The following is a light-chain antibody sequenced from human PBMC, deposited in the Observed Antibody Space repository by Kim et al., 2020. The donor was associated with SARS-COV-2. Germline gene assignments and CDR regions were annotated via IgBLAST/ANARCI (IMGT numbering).Light chain of an antibody. CDR2: RTS. Sequence: PGGTVTLTCASSTGAVTSAHNANWFQQKPGQAPRSLIHRTSNRHSWTPARFSGSLLGGKAALTLSRVQPEDEADYYCLLNYGGPWVFGGGTQLTVL. V-gene: IGLV7-43*01. CDR3: LLNYGGPWV. J-gene: IGLJ3*02. CDR1: TGAVTSAHN.